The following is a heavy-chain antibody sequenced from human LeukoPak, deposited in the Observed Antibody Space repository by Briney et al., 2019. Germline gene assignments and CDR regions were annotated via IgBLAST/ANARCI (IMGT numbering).Heavy chain of an antibody. J-gene: IGHJ6*03. CDR3: AKTSLSDPSGHYYYMDV. Sequence: PGGSLRLSCAASGFTFSSYGMSWVRQAPGKGLEWVAFIRFDGTSEFYADSVKARFTISRDNSQNTVSPQLNNLRIEDTALYYCAKTSLSDPSGHYYYMDVWGKGTTVTVSS. V-gene: IGHV3-30*02. CDR1: GFTFSSYG. D-gene: IGHD3-3*01. CDR2: IRFDGTSE.